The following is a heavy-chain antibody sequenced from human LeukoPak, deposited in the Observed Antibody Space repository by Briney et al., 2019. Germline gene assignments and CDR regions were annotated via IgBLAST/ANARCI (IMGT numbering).Heavy chain of an antibody. CDR1: GFTLGSYW. D-gene: IGHD7-27*01. V-gene: IGHV3-74*01. CDR3: ARGTGNYYYYYMDV. J-gene: IGHJ6*03. Sequence: GGSLRLSCAVSGFTLGSYWMHWVRQAPGQGLAWVSRVNTDGSSTTYAESVKGRFTISKDNPNNTLYLQMNSLRPEDTAVYYCARGTGNYYYYYMDVWGKGTTVTVSS. CDR2: VNTDGSST.